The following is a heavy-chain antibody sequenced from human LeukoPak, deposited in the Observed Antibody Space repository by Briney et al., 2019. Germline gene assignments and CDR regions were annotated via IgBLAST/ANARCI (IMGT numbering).Heavy chain of an antibody. J-gene: IGHJ4*02. Sequence: QPGGSLRLSCAASGFTLIRHEMNWVRQAPGKGLEWVSGIRGSGAITYYADSVKGRFTISRDNSKSTLFLHMNSLRAEDTAVYYCAKDRGSWFALFDSWGQGTLVTVSS. CDR3: AKDRGSWFALFDS. V-gene: IGHV3-23*01. D-gene: IGHD6-13*01. CDR1: GFTLIRHE. CDR2: IRGSGAIT.